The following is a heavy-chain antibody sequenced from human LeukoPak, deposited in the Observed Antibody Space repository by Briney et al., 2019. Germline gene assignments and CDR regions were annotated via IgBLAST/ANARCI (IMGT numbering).Heavy chain of an antibody. Sequence: TGGSLRLPCAASGFTFDDYAMHWVRQAPGKGLEWVSGISWNSGSIGYADSVKGRFTISRDNAKNSLYLQMNSLRAEDAALYYCAKDRAFDGINGDLDYWGQGTLVTVSS. CDR2: ISWNSGSI. CDR1: GFTFDDYA. D-gene: IGHD4-17*01. CDR3: AKDRAFDGINGDLDY. V-gene: IGHV3-9*01. J-gene: IGHJ4*02.